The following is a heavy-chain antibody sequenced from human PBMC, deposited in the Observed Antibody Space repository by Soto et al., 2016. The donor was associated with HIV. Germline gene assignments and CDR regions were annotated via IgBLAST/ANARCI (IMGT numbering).Heavy chain of an antibody. V-gene: IGHV3-21*01. Sequence: EVQLVESGGGLVKPGGSLRLSCAASGFTFSIYIMNWVRQAPGKGLEWVSSISSSSSYIYYADSVKGRFTMSRDNAKNSLYLQMNSLRAEDTAVYYCARGYLTKQLERNGGGWVPTPWGQGTLVTVSS. CDR1: GFTFSIYI. J-gene: IGHJ5*02. CDR3: ARGYLTKQLERNGGGWVPTP. D-gene: IGHD1-1*01. CDR2: ISSSSSYI.